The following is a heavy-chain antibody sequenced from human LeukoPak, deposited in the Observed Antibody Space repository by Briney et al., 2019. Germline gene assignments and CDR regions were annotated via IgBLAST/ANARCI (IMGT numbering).Heavy chain of an antibody. J-gene: IGHJ4*02. CDR2: ISSSSSTI. D-gene: IGHD5-24*01. CDR1: GFTFSSYS. Sequence: GGSLRLSCAGSGFTFSSYSMNWVRQAPGKGLEWVSYISSSSSTIYYADSVKGRFTISRDNAKNSLYLQMNSLRAEDTAVYYCARAGGRWLPISHFDYWGQGTLVTVSS. V-gene: IGHV3-48*01. CDR3: ARAGGRWLPISHFDY.